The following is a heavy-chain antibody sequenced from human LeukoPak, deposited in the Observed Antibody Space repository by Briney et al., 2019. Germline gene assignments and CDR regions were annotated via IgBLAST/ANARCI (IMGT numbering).Heavy chain of an antibody. V-gene: IGHV4-4*02. CDR3: ARSGWELLRGYPD. CDR1: GGSISSSNW. Sequence: SETLSLTCAVSGGSISSSNWWSWVRQPPGKGLEWIGEIYHSGSTNHNPSLKSRVTISVDKSKNQFSLKLSSVTAADTAVYYCARSGWELLRGYPDWGQGTLVTVSS. J-gene: IGHJ4*02. CDR2: IYHSGST. D-gene: IGHD1-26*01.